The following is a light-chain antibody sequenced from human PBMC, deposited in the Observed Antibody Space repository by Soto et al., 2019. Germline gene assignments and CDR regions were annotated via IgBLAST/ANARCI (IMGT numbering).Light chain of an antibody. CDR3: GTWDSSLRGGV. Sequence: QSVLTQPPSVSAAPGQKVTISCSGSSSNIGNNYVSWYQQVPGTAPKVLIYDNNKRPSGIPDRFSGSKSDTSATLGITGLQTGDEADYYRGTWDSSLRGGVFGGGTKLTVL. V-gene: IGLV1-51*01. J-gene: IGLJ2*01. CDR1: SSNIGNNY. CDR2: DNN.